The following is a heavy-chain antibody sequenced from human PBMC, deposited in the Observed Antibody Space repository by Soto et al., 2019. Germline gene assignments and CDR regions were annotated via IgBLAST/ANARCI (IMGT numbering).Heavy chain of an antibody. D-gene: IGHD1-26*01. Sequence: QVQLQESGPGLVKPSQTLSLTCTVSGGSISSNGYYWSWIRQHPGKGLEWIGYIYYSGSTYYNPSLKSRVTISIDTSKSHFSLNLSSVTAADTAVYYCARDSLRIDSGSHYGFDIWGQGTMVTVSS. V-gene: IGHV4-31*03. CDR1: GGSISSNGYY. J-gene: IGHJ3*02. CDR2: IYYSGST. CDR3: ARDSLRIDSGSHYGFDI.